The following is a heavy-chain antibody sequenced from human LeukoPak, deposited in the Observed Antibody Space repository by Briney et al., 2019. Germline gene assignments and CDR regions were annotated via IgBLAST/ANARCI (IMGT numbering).Heavy chain of an antibody. V-gene: IGHV3-11*01. J-gene: IGHJ6*02. CDR1: GFSFSDYY. CDR3: AGGSSHYKGMDV. CDR2: SSSSGSTI. Sequence: GGSLRLSCVASGFSFSDYYMAWIRQAPGKGLEWVSYSSSSGSTIYHADSVKGRFAISRDNARNSLYLQINSLRAEDTAVYHCAGGSSHYKGMDVWGQGTTVTVSS.